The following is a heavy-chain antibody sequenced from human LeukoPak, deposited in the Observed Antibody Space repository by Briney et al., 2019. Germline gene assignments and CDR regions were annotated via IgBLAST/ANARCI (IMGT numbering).Heavy chain of an antibody. V-gene: IGHV3-11*06. J-gene: IGHJ4*02. D-gene: IGHD4-17*01. CDR2: ISSGSSYT. CDR1: GFTFSDYY. Sequence: KTGGSLRLSCAASGFTFSDYYMSWIRQAPGKGLEWVSYISSGSSYTNYADSVKGRFTISRDNAKNSLYLQMNSLRSEDTAVYYCARSGDYGDLTYDYWGQGTLVTVSS. CDR3: ARSGDYGDLTYDY.